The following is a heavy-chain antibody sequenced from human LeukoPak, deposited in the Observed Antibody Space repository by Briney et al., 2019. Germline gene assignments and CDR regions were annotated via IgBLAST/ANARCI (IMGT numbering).Heavy chain of an antibody. D-gene: IGHD6-13*01. J-gene: IGHJ1*01. CDR1: GFSFSTST. V-gene: IGHV3-21*01. CDR3: AKDGSSSSWYAEYFQH. CDR2: ISSSGKTM. Sequence: GGSLRLSCAASGFSFSTSTMNWVRQAPGKGLEWVSSISSSGKTMYYANSVKGRFTISRDNSKNTLYLQMNSLRAEDTAVYYCAKDGSSSSWYAEYFQHWGQGTLVTVSS.